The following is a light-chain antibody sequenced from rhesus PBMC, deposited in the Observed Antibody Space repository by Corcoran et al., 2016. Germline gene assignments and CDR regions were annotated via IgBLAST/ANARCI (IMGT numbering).Light chain of an antibody. CDR2: DDN. Sequence: SSELTQSPSVSVSPGQTARITCGGDNIGSEVVTWYQQKPPQAPLLVMYDDNDRPSGIPERFSGSKSGSTATLTISGVEAGDEADYYCQVWDISSDHYIFGVGTRLTVL. J-gene: IGLJ1*01. V-gene: IGLV3-44*01. CDR1: NIGSEV. CDR3: QVWDISSDHYI.